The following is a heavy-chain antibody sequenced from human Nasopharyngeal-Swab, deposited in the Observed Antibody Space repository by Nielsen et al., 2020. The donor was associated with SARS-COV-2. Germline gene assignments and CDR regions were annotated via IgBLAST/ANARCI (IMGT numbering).Heavy chain of an antibody. Sequence: GGSLRLSCAASGFPFNNYGMNWVRQAPGEGLEWVSTVDPSGGSTYYADPVRGRFTISRDNSKNALYLQMNSLRVEDTAIYYCVKSNFLDYWGQGAQDTVSS. CDR3: VKSNFLDY. V-gene: IGHV3-23*01. CDR1: GFPFNNYG. D-gene: IGHD3-3*01. J-gene: IGHJ4*02. CDR2: VDPSGGST.